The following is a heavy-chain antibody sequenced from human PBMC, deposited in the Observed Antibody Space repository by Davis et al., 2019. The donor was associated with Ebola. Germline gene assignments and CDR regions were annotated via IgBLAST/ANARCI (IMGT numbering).Heavy chain of an antibody. V-gene: IGHV1-69*06. Sequence: SVTVSCKASLGTFSSYAISWVRQAPGQGLEWMGGIIPIFGTANYAQKFQGRVTITADKSTSTAYMELSSLRSEDTAVYYCARAKGLLWFRPDYYYGMDVWSQGTTVTVSS. J-gene: IGHJ6*02. CDR1: LGTFSSYA. D-gene: IGHD3-10*01. CDR3: ARAKGLLWFRPDYYYGMDV. CDR2: IIPIFGTA.